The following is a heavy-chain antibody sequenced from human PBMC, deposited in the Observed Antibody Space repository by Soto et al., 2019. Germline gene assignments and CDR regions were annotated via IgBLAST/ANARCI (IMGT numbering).Heavy chain of an antibody. Sequence: SETLSLTCAVYGGSFSGNYCIWIRQPPGKGLEWIGEICHTGSTNYNPSLKSRVTISVDTSKSQFSLSLTSVTAADTAVYYCARQKYYDVLSGYSKNWFDPWGQGTLVTVSS. CDR1: GGSFSGNY. CDR3: ARQKYYDVLSGYSKNWFDP. V-gene: IGHV4-34*01. D-gene: IGHD3-3*01. J-gene: IGHJ5*02. CDR2: ICHTGST.